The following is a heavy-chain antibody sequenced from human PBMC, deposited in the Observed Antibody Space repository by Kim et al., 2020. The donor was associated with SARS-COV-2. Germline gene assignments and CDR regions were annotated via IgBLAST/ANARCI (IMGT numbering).Heavy chain of an antibody. Sequence: TYYADSWKGRVTISRDNSKNTLYLQMNSLRAEDTAVYYCAKEGIAAAGGYWGQGTLVTVSS. V-gene: IGHV3-23*01. CDR3: AKEGIAAAGGY. D-gene: IGHD6-13*01. J-gene: IGHJ4*02. CDR2: T.